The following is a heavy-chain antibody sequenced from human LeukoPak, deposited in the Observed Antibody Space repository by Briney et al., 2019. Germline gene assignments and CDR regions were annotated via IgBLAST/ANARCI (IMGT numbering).Heavy chain of an antibody. CDR3: ARGKPWRAAGYGY. CDR1: GGSISSYY. CDR2: IYYSGST. J-gene: IGHJ4*02. Sequence: SETLSLTCTVSGGSISSYYWSWIRQPPGKGLEWIGYIYYSGSTNYNPSLKSRVTISVDTSKNQFSLKLSSVTAADTAVYYCARGKPWRAAGYGYWGQGTLVTVSS. D-gene: IGHD6-13*01. V-gene: IGHV4-59*12.